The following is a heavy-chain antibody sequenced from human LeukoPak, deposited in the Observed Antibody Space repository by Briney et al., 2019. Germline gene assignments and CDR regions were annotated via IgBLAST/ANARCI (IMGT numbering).Heavy chain of an antibody. Sequence: ASVKVSCTVSGYTLTELSMHWVRQAPGKGLEWMGGFDPEDGETIYAQKFQGRVTMTEDTSTDTAYMELSSLRSEDTAVYYCATRTDFWSGYGYWGQGTLVTVSS. J-gene: IGHJ4*02. CDR1: GYTLTELS. CDR2: FDPEDGET. D-gene: IGHD3-3*01. CDR3: ATRTDFWSGYGY. V-gene: IGHV1-24*01.